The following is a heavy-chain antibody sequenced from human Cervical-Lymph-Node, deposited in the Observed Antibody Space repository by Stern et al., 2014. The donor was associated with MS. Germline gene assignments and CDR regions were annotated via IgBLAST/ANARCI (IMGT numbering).Heavy chain of an antibody. CDR1: GGSFSVYY. Sequence: QVQLQQWGAGLLKPSETLSLTCAVYGGSFSVYYWSWIRQSPGKGLEWIGEINDSGRTNKSPSLKSRVTISIDTSKNQFSLKLTSVTAADTAVYYCAREKYDILTGYYNRGLDVWGQGTTVTVSS. J-gene: IGHJ6*02. CDR2: INDSGRT. CDR3: AREKYDILTGYYNRGLDV. V-gene: IGHV4-34*01. D-gene: IGHD3-9*01.